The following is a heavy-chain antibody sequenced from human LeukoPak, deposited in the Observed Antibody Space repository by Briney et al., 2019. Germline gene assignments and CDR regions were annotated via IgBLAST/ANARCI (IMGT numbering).Heavy chain of an antibody. V-gene: IGHV1-69*13. CDR3: ATMRDFGVIIMAFDI. CDR2: IIPIFGTA. CDR1: GGTFSSYA. J-gene: IGHJ3*02. Sequence: SVKVSCKASGGTFSSYAISWVRQAPGQGLEWMGGIIPIFGTANYAQKFQGRVTITADESTSTAYTELSSLRSEDTAVYYCATMRDFGVIIMAFDIWGQGTMVTVSS. D-gene: IGHD3-3*01.